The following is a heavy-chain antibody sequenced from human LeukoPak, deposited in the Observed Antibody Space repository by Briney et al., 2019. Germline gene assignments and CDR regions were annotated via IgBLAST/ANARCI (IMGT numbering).Heavy chain of an antibody. CDR3: ATSLLDTAMVRYYYYYMDV. CDR1: GYTLTELS. J-gene: IGHJ6*03. D-gene: IGHD5-18*01. CDR2: FDPEDGET. Sequence: ASVKVSCEVSGYTLTELSMHWVRQAPGKGLEWMGGFDPEDGETIYAQKFQGRVTMTEDTSTDTAYMELSSLRSEDTAVYYCATSLLDTAMVRYYYYYMDVWGKGTTVTVSS. V-gene: IGHV1-24*01.